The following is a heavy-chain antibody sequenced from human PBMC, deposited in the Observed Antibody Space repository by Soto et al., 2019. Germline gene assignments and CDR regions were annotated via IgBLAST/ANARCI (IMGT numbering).Heavy chain of an antibody. CDR3: ARDGEDKAAAAMVY. V-gene: IGHV1-3*01. Sequence: ASVKGACTAAGDTIKCWALPWEREATGQGPEWMGWFNAGDGDTKYSQNCQGRFTIIRDTSASTVYMELSSLRPEDTAVYYCARDGEDKAAAAMVYWGQGTLVTVSS. D-gene: IGHD6-13*01. CDR1: GDTIKCWA. J-gene: IGHJ4*02. CDR2: FNAGDGDT.